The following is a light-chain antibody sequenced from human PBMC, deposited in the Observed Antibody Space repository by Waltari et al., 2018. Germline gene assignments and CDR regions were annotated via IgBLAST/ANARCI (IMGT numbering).Light chain of an antibody. CDR3: CSYAGSSTFV. CDR1: SSDVGSYNL. V-gene: IGLV2-23*01. Sequence: QSALTQPASVSGSPGQSITISCTGTSSDVGSYNLVSWYQQHPGKAPKLMIYEGNKRPSGVSNRFSGSKSGNTASLTISGLQAEDEADYYCCSYAGSSTFVFGTGTKATVL. CDR2: EGN. J-gene: IGLJ1*01.